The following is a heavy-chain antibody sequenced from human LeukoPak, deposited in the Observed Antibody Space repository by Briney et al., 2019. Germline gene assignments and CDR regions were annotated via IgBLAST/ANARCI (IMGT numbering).Heavy chain of an antibody. V-gene: IGHV3-11*04. CDR1: GFTLNDYY. D-gene: IGHD6-13*01. CDR3: AKDLRSIAAAGVFDY. CDR2: ISSSGQTI. Sequence: GGSLRLSCAASGFTLNDYYMAWVRQPPGKGLEWIAYISSSGQTIYYADSVKGRFTISRGYAKTSLFLQMDSLRAEDTAVYYCAKDLRSIAAAGVFDYWGQGTLVTVSS. J-gene: IGHJ4*02.